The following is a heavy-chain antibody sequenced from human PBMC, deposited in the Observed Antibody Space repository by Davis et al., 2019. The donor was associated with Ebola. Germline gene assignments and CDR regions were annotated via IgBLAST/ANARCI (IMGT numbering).Heavy chain of an antibody. J-gene: IGHJ4*02. V-gene: IGHV1-46*01. D-gene: IGHD3-3*01. CDR2: FNPSSRST. Sequence: ASVKVSCKASGYTFSGYYINWVRQAPGQGLEWMGRFNPSSRSTTYAQKFQGRVTMTRDTSTTIVYMELSSLKSEDTAVYYCARIASFGDGVDYWGQGTLVTVSS. CDR3: ARIASFGDGVDY. CDR1: GYTFSGYY.